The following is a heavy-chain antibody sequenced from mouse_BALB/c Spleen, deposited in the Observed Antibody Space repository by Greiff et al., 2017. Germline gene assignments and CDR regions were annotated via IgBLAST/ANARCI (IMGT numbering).Heavy chain of an antibody. J-gene: IGHJ3*01. CDR1: GYTFTSYV. CDR2: INPYNDGT. V-gene: IGHV1-14*01. CDR3: ASRDYGNYVGAWFAY. Sequence: VHVKQSGPELVKPGASVKMSCKASGYTFTSYVMHWVKQKPGQGLEWIGYINPYNDGTKYNEKFKGKATLTSDKSSSTAYMELSSLTSEDSAVYYCASRDYGNYVGAWFAYWGQGTLVTVSA. D-gene: IGHD2-1*01.